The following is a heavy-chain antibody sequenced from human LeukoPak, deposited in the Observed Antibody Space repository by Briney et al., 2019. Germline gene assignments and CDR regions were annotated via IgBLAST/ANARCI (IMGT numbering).Heavy chain of an antibody. CDR1: GFTVSTNY. CDR3: ARVGDHFHWYLDL. D-gene: IGHD3-3*02. Sequence: GGSLRLSCAASGFTVSTNYMNWVRQAPGKGLEWVSILYSGSSTYYADSVEGRFIISRDSSKNTLSLQMNDLRAEDTAVYYCARVGDHFHWYLDLWGRGTLVTVSS. CDR2: LYSGSST. J-gene: IGHJ2*01. V-gene: IGHV3-53*01.